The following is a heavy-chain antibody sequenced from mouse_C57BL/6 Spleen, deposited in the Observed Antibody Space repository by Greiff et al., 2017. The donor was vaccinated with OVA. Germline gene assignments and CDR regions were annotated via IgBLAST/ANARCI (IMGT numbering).Heavy chain of an antibody. CDR3: ARPGTEPYWYFDV. J-gene: IGHJ1*03. V-gene: IGHV1-82*01. Sequence: VQLQQSGPELVKPGASVKISCKASGYAFSSSWMNWVKQRPGKGLEWIGRIYPGDGDTNYNGKFKGKATLTADKSSSTAYMQLSSLTSEDSAVYFGARPGTEPYWYFDVWGTGTTVTVSS. CDR1: GYAFSSSW. D-gene: IGHD4-1*01. CDR2: IYPGDGDT.